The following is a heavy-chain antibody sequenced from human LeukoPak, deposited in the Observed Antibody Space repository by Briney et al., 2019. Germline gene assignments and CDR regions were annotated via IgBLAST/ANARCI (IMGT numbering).Heavy chain of an antibody. Sequence: GRSLRLSCAASGFTFSSYGMHWVRQAPGKGLEWVSSISSSSSYIYYADSVKGRFTISRDNAKNSLYLQMNSLRAEDTAVYYCARVSGGDYGDYFAFDIWGQGTMVTVSS. CDR3: ARVSGGDYGDYFAFDI. D-gene: IGHD4-17*01. J-gene: IGHJ3*02. CDR1: GFTFSSYG. CDR2: ISSSSSYI. V-gene: IGHV3-21*01.